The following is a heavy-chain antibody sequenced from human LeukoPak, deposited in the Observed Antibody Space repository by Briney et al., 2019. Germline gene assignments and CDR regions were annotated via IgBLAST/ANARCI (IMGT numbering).Heavy chain of an antibody. CDR3: VRGYSYGWFDP. V-gene: IGHV3-23*01. CDR2: ISGSGGNT. D-gene: IGHD5-18*01. Sequence: GGSLRLSCAASGFTFSSYAMTWVRQAPGKGLEWVSGISGSGGNTYYTDSVKGRFTISRDNSKNTLYLQMNSLRADDTAVYYCVRGYSYGWFDPWGQGTLVTVSS. J-gene: IGHJ5*02. CDR1: GFTFSSYA.